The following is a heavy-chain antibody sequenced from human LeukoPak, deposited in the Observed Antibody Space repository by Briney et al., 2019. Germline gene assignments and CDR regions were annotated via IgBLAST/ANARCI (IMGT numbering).Heavy chain of an antibody. J-gene: IGHJ4*02. Sequence: KPSETLSLTCTVSGGSISSYYWSWIRQPPGKGLEWIGYIYYSGGTNYNPSLKSRVTISVDTSKNQFSLKLSSVTAADTAVYYCARLPWPRTRDTNDYWGQGTLVTVSS. V-gene: IGHV4-59*08. CDR3: ARLPWPRTRDTNDY. D-gene: IGHD5-24*01. CDR1: GGSISSYY. CDR2: IYYSGGT.